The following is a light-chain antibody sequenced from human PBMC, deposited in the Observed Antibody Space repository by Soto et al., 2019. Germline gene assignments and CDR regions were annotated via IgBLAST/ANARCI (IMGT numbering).Light chain of an antibody. CDR1: QSISNS. J-gene: IGKJ4*01. CDR3: RQYVSYPVT. Sequence: DIQMTQSPSTLSASVGDRVTITCRASQSISNSLAWYQQKPGKAPNLLIYKASSLESGVPSRFSVSGSGTEFTLAISSLQPGDVATYYCRQYVSYPVTFGGGTKVEMK. CDR2: KAS. V-gene: IGKV1-5*03.